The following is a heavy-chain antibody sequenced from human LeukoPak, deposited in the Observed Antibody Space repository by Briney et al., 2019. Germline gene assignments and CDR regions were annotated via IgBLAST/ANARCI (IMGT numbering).Heavy chain of an antibody. V-gene: IGHV4-59*12. Sequence: PSETLSLTCTVSGGSISSYYWSWIRQPPGKGLEWIGYIYYSGSTNYNPSLKSRVTISVDTSKNQFSLKLSSVTAADTAVYYCARRVRYYYDSSGYYPSYYFDYWGQGTLVTVSS. CDR2: IYYSGST. J-gene: IGHJ4*02. CDR1: GGSISSYY. D-gene: IGHD3-22*01. CDR3: ARRVRYYYDSSGYYPSYYFDY.